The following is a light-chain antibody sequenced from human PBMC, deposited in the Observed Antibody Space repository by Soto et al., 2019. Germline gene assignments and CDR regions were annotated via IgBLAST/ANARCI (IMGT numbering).Light chain of an antibody. CDR3: QQSHNWPRT. V-gene: IGKV3-11*01. Sequence: EIVLTQSPGTLALSPGDRATLSCRASQRVSTFLAWYQQRPGKAPRLLISEASNMATGIPARFSGSGSGTDFTLTISSLEPEDFAVYYCQQSHNWPRTFGQGTKVDIK. J-gene: IGKJ1*01. CDR2: EAS. CDR1: QRVSTF.